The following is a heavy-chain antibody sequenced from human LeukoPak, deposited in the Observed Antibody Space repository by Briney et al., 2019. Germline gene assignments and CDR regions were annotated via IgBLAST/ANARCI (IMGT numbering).Heavy chain of an antibody. CDR2: ISGSGDNT. Sequence: AGGSLRLSCVVSGFTFSSCAMSWVRQAPGKGLEWVSGISGSGDNTYYADSVKGRFTISRDNSKNTLYVQMNSLGTEDTAAYYCAKGSYYDSSGSFYFDYWGQGTLVTVSS. CDR1: GFTFSSCA. J-gene: IGHJ4*02. CDR3: AKGSYYDSSGSFYFDY. V-gene: IGHV3-23*01. D-gene: IGHD3-22*01.